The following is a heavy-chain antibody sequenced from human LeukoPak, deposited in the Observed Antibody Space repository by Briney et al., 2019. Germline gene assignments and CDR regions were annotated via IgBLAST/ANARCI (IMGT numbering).Heavy chain of an antibody. D-gene: IGHD1-26*01. CDR3: AKGSTTGGY. CDR2: ISYDGSNK. V-gene: IGHV3-30*18. J-gene: IGHJ4*02. Sequence: GASLRLSCAASGFTFSSYGMHWVRQAPGKGLEWVAVISYDGSNKYYADSVKGRFTISRDNSKNTLYLQMNSLRAEDTAVYYCAKGSTTGGYWGQGTLVTVSS. CDR1: GFTFSSYG.